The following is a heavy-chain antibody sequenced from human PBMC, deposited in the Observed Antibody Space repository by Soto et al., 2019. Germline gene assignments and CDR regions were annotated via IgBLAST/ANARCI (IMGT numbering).Heavy chain of an antibody. D-gene: IGHD2-21*02. J-gene: IGHJ5*02. Sequence: QVLLQESGPGLVKPSQTLSLTCTVSGGSISSSDYYWSWIRQHPGKGLEWIGYIYYSGGSYYNPSLKSRVTISVDTSKNQFSLKLSSVTAADTAVYYCARHPGPTVVTPGWFDPWGQGTLVTVSS. CDR1: GGSISSSDYY. CDR2: IYYSGGS. CDR3: ARHPGPTVVTPGWFDP. V-gene: IGHV4-31*03.